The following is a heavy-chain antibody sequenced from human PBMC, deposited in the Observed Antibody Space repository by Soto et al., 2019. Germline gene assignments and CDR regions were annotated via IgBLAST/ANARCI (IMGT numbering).Heavy chain of an antibody. Sequence: PSETLSLTCTVSGGSISSYYWSWIRQPPGKGLEWIGYIYYSGSTNYNPSLKSRVTISVDTSKNQFSLKLSSVTAADTAVYYCARQDTAMVGSLSWYFDYWGQGTLVTVSS. V-gene: IGHV4-59*08. D-gene: IGHD5-18*01. CDR2: IYYSGST. CDR3: ARQDTAMVGSLSWYFDY. J-gene: IGHJ4*02. CDR1: GGSISSYY.